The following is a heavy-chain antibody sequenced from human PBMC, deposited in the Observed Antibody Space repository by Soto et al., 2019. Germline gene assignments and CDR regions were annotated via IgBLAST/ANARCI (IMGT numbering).Heavy chain of an antibody. CDR3: ARAFYGGYAAYYYGMDV. D-gene: IGHD4-17*01. CDR2: IYHSGTT. J-gene: IGHJ6*02. V-gene: IGHV4-38-2*02. Sequence: PSETLSLTCTVSGGSIGSASYWGWIRQSPGKGLEWIGNIYHSGTTYYNPSLESRVTISVDTSNNHFSLKLNSVSAADTAVYYCARAFYGGYAAYYYGMDVWGQGTTVTVSS. CDR1: GGSIGSASY.